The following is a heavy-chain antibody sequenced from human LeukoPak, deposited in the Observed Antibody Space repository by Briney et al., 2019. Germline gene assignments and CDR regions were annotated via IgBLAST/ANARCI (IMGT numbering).Heavy chain of an antibody. CDR3: ARGVQDYYYYMDV. J-gene: IGHJ6*03. D-gene: IGHD1-1*01. CDR1: GFTFISYA. V-gene: IGHV3-30*04. CDR2: ISYDGSNK. Sequence: GGSLRLSCAASGFTFISYAMHWVRQAPGKGLEWGAVISYDGSNKYYADSVKGRFTISRDNSKNTLYLQMNSLRAEDTAVYYCARGVQDYYYYMDVWGKGTTVTVSS.